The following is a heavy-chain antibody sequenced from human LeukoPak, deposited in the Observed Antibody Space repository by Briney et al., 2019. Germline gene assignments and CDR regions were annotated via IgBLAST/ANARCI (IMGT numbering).Heavy chain of an antibody. J-gene: IGHJ4*02. V-gene: IGHV1-2*02. CDR2: INPNSGGT. Sequence: ASVKVSCKASGYTFTGYYMHWVRQAPGQGLEWMGWINPNSGGTNYAQKLQGRVTMTTDTSTSTAYMELRSLRSDDTAVYYCARDHLVIAAAGTPDYWGQGTLVTVSS. D-gene: IGHD6-13*01. CDR1: GYTFTGYY. CDR3: ARDHLVIAAAGTPDY.